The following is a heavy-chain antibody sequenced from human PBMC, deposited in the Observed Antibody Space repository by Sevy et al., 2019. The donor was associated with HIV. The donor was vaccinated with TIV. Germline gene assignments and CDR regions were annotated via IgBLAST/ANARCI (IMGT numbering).Heavy chain of an antibody. CDR2: IKSKTDGGTT. Sequence: GGSRRLSCAASGLTFNNAWMTWVRQAPGMGLEWVGRIKSKTDGGTTDYAAPVKSRFTISRDDSKNTLYLQMNSLKTEDTAVYYCTTKHGFWSGYYYFDYWGQGTLVTVSS. D-gene: IGHD3-3*01. CDR3: TTKHGFWSGYYYFDY. J-gene: IGHJ4*02. V-gene: IGHV3-15*01. CDR1: GLTFNNAW.